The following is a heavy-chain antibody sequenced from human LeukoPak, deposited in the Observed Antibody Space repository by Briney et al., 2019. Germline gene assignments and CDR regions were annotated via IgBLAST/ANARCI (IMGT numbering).Heavy chain of an antibody. J-gene: IGHJ6*03. CDR2: IYYSGST. CDR3: ARAYYYYYMDV. CDR1: GGSISSSSYY. Sequence: SETLSLTCTVSGGSISSSSYYWSWIRQPPGKGLEWIGYIYYSGSTNYNPSLKSRVTISVDTSKNQFSLKLSSVTAADTAVYYCARAYYYYYMDVWGKGTTVTISS. V-gene: IGHV4-61*01.